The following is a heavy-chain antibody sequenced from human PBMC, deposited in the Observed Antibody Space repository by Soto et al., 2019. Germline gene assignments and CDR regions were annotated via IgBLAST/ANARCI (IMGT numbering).Heavy chain of an antibody. J-gene: IGHJ4*02. V-gene: IGHV4-59*01. CDR3: ARWVEVSLDYFDS. CDR2: IYYSGST. CDR1: GGSISSYY. Sequence: TSETLSLTCTVSGGSISSYYWSWIRQPPGKGLEWIGYIYYSGSTNYNPSLKSRVTISVDTSKNQFSLKLSSVTAADTAVYYCARWVEVSLDYFDSWGQGIPVTVSS. D-gene: IGHD2-15*01.